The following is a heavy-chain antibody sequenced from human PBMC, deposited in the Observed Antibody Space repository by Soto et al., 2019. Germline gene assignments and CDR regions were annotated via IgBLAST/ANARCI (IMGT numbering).Heavy chain of an antibody. D-gene: IGHD2-2*01. V-gene: IGHV4-59*01. CDR1: GGSISSSS. CDR3: ARARFCTSTSCYHYFDF. Sequence: SETLSLTCTVSGGSISSSSWSWIRQPPGRGLEWIGYIYNNGRTDYNPSLMSRVTISVDTSKHHFSLKLSSVTPADTAVYYCARARFCTSTSCYHYFDFWGQGTLVTVSS. J-gene: IGHJ4*02. CDR2: IYNNGRT.